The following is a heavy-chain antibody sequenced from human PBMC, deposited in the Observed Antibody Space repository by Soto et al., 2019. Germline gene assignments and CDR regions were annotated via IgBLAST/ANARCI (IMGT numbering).Heavy chain of an antibody. J-gene: IGHJ4*02. CDR1: GGSMISYY. CDR2: IYHSGST. V-gene: IGHV4-4*02. D-gene: IGHD6-13*01. CDR3: ARDPGIAAAGPYFDY. Sequence: SETLSLTCTVSGGSMISYYWSWVRQPPGKGLEWIGEIYHSGSTNYNPSLKSRVTISVDKSKNQFSLKLSSVTAADTAVYYCARDPGIAAAGPYFDYWGQGTLVTVSS.